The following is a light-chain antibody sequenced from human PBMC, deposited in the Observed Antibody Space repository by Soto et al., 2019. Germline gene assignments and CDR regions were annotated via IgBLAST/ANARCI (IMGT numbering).Light chain of an antibody. Sequence: EIMLSHSPGTVSLSPWERATLSCMASQSVSSSYLAWYQQKPGQAPRLLIYGASSRATGIPDRFSGSGSGTDFTLTISRLEPEDFAVYYCQQYSSSPITFGQGTSLEI. V-gene: IGKV3-20*01. J-gene: IGKJ5*01. CDR2: GAS. CDR1: QSVSSSY. CDR3: QQYSSSPIT.